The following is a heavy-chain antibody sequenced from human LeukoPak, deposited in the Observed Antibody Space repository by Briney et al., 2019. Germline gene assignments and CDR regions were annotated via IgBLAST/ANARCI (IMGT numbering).Heavy chain of an antibody. CDR1: GFTFDDYA. D-gene: IGHD1-1*01. CDR2: ISWNSGSI. Sequence: GGSLRLSCAASGFTFDDYAMHWVRQAPGKGLEWVSGISWNSGSIGYADSVKGRFTISRDNAKNSLYLQMNSLRAEDTALYYCAKETGTTGFDIWGQGTMVTVSS. V-gene: IGHV3-9*01. J-gene: IGHJ3*02. CDR3: AKETGTTGFDI.